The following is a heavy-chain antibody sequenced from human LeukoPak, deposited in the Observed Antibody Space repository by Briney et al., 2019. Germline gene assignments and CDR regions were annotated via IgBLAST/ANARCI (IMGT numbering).Heavy chain of an antibody. CDR3: TRRFGY. CDR2: ISSSGTNI. J-gene: IGHJ4*02. D-gene: IGHD3-10*01. V-gene: IGHV3-48*03. CDR1: GFTFSSYE. Sequence: GGSLRLSCAASGFTFSSYEMNWVRQAPGKGLEWVSYISSSGTNIYYADSVKGRFTISRDNAKNSLSLQMNSLRAEDTAVYYYTRRFGYWGQGTLVTVSS.